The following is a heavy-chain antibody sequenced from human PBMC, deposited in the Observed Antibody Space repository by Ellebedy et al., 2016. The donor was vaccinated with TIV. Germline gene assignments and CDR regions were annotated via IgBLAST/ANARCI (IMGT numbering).Heavy chain of an antibody. Sequence: AASVKVSCKASRYIFSSNCIHWVRQAPGQGLEWMGGIIPILRTPISTQKFQGRVTITADESTGTAYMELNSLRSEETAVYFCARSVDYTSAGTYYNVIESWGQGTLVAVSS. J-gene: IGHJ5*02. CDR2: IIPILRTP. D-gene: IGHD3-10*01. CDR3: ARSVDYTSAGTYYNVIES. CDR1: RYIFSSNC. V-gene: IGHV1-69*13.